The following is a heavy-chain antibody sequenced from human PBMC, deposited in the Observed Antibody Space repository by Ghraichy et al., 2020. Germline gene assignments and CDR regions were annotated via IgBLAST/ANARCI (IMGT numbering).Heavy chain of an antibody. V-gene: IGHV4-30-4*01. D-gene: IGHD4-11*01. CDR2: IYYSGST. CDR3: ARGRRDYSNYVDYFDL. CDR1: GGSISSDDYY. Sequence: SETPSLTCIVSGGSISSDDYYWSYIRQPPGGGLEWIGYIYYSGSTSSTPSLRNRVTVSLDTSKNQVSLVLRSVTAADTAVYYCARGRRDYSNYVDYFDLWGQGTLVTVSS. J-gene: IGHJ4*02.